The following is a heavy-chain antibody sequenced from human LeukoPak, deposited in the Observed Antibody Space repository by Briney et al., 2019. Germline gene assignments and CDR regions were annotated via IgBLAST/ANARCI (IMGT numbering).Heavy chain of an antibody. J-gene: IGHJ4*02. CDR1: GGSFSGYY. CDR2: INHSGRT. CDR3: ARDGVAGGFDY. V-gene: IGHV4-34*01. Sequence: SETLSLTCAVNGGSFSGYYWTWIRQPPGKGLEWIGEINHSGRTKCTPSLESRVTISGDTSKNQYSLKLSSVTAADTAVYYCARDGVAGGFDYWGQGTLVTVSS. D-gene: IGHD6-19*01.